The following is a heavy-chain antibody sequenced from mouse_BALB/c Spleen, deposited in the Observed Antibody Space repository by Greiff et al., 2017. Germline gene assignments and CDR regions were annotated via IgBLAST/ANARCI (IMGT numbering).Heavy chain of an antibody. CDR3: ARHLGLRNYAMDD. J-gene: IGHJ4*01. V-gene: IGHV1S137*01. Sequence: QVQLQQSGAELVRPGVSVKISCKGSGYTFTDYAMHWVKQSHAKSLEWIGVISTYYGDASYNQKFKGKATMTVDKSSSTAYMEHLRLTSEDSAIYYCARHLGLRNYAMDDWGQGTSVTVSS. CDR2: ISTYYGDA. CDR1: GYTFTDYA. D-gene: IGHD3-1*01.